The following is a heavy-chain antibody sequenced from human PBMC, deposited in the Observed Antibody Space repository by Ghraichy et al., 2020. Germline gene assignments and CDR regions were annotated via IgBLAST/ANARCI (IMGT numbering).Heavy chain of an antibody. V-gene: IGHV4-39*01. Sequence: SQTLSLTCTVSGGSISNSLSYWGWIRQPPGKGLEWIATIYHTGSTYYNPSLRTRVTISVYSSNSQFSLSLSSVTTADTAIYYCARHRRDVVAATTFFDYWGQGLLVTVSS. D-gene: IGHD2-15*01. CDR1: GGSISNSLSY. CDR2: IYHTGST. J-gene: IGHJ4*02. CDR3: ARHRRDVVAATTFFDY.